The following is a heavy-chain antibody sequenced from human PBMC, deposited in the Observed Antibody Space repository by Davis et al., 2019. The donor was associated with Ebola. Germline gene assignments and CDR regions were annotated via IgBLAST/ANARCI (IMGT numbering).Heavy chain of an antibody. D-gene: IGHD2/OR15-2a*01. V-gene: IGHV3-73*01. CDR3: TRGAPYFMDV. Sequence: GESLKISCAASGLILSGSSLHWVRQASGKGLEWVGRIRNKNDGDVTSYGASVEGRFTISRDDSKDTAYLQMNSLKTEDTAVYYCTRGAPYFMDVWGQGTTVTASS. CDR2: IRNKNDGDVT. J-gene: IGHJ6*02. CDR1: GLILSGSS.